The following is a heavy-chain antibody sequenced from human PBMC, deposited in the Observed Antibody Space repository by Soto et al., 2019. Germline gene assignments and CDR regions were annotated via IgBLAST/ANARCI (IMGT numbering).Heavy chain of an antibody. CDR1: GGSISSGDYY. CDR3: ARGTLETPNWFDP. J-gene: IGHJ5*02. CDR2: IYYSGST. V-gene: IGHV4-30-4*01. Sequence: TLSLTCTVSGGSISSGDYYWSWIRQPPGKGLEWIGYIYYSGSTYYNPSLKSRVTISVDTSKNQFSLKLSSVTAADTAVYYCARGTLETPNWFDPWGQGTLVTVSS.